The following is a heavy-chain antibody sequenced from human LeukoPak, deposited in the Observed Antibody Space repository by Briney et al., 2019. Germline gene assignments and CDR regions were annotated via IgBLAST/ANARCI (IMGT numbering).Heavy chain of an antibody. Sequence: ASVKVSCKASGGTFSSYSSSWVRQAPGQGLEWMGGIIPILGIANYAQKFQGRVTITAHKSTSTAYVEPSSLRSADTAVYYCASEVLLIVYAIWYFDYCRQAPLVTASS. CDR2: IIPILGIA. J-gene: IGHJ4*02. V-gene: IGHV1-69*04. CDR3: ASEVLLIVYAIWYFDY. CDR1: GGTFSSYS. D-gene: IGHD2-8*01.